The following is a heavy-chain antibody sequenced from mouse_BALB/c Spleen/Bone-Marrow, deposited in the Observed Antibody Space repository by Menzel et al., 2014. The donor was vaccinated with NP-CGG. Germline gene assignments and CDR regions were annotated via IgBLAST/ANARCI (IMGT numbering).Heavy chain of an antibody. V-gene: IGHV1-69*02. CDR1: GYTFTSYW. CDR2: IDPSDSYT. J-gene: IGHJ3*01. CDR3: ARTYYDYDWFAY. Sequence: QVHVKQSGVEFVKPGASVKLSCKASGYTFTSYWMHWVKQRPGQGLGWIGEIDPSDSYTKYNQNFKGKATLTVDKSSSTAYMQLSSLTSEDSAVYYCARTYYDYDWFAYWGQGTLVTVSA. D-gene: IGHD2-4*01.